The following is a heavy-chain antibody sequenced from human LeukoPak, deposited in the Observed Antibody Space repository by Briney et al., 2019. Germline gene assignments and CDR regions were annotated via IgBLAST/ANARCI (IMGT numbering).Heavy chain of an antibody. D-gene: IGHD3-16*02. CDR2: IYYSGST. CDR3: ARYVWGSYPTFEDY. Sequence: SETLSLTXTVSGGSISSHYWSWIRQPPGKGLEWIGYIYYSGSTNYNPSLKSRVTISVDTSKNQFSLRLSSVTAADTAVYYCARYVWGSYPTFEDYWGQGTLVTVSS. CDR1: GGSISSHY. J-gene: IGHJ4*02. V-gene: IGHV4-59*11.